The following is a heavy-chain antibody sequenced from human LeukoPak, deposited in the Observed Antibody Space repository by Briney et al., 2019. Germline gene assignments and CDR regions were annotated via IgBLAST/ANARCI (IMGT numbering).Heavy chain of an antibody. Sequence: PSETLSLTCPVSGGSIRSSYYYWGWIRQPPGKGLEWIGSIYDSGSTYYNPSLKSRVTISVDTSKNQFSLKLHSVTAADTAVYYCARRYGPWGQGTLVTVSS. V-gene: IGHV4-39*01. D-gene: IGHD3-16*01. J-gene: IGHJ5*02. CDR2: IYDSGST. CDR1: GGSIRSSYYY. CDR3: ARRYGP.